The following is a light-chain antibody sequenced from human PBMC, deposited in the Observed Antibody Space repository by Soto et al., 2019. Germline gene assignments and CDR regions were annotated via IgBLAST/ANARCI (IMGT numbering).Light chain of an antibody. CDR1: SSDIGTYDY. CDR3: CSYGGGNNFYV. J-gene: IGLJ1*01. Sequence: QSALTQPRSVSGSPGQSVTISCTGTSSDIGTYDYVSWYQHLPDKAPKLIIYEVSKRPSGVPDRFSGSKSGNTASLTVSGLQAEDEGDYYCCSYGGGNNFYVFGTGTKVTVL. CDR2: EVS. V-gene: IGLV2-8*01.